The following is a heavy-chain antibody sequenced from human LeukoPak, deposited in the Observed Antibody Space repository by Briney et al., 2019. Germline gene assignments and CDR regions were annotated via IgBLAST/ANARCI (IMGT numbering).Heavy chain of an antibody. D-gene: IGHD2-15*01. CDR1: GGSISSSSYY. V-gene: IGHV4-39*07. J-gene: IGHJ5*02. CDR3: ARGRIVVVVAAIDQFDP. Sequence: PSETLSLTCTVSGGSISSSSYYWGWIRQPPGKGLEWIGSIYYSGSTYYNPSLKSRVTISVDTSKNQFSLKLSSVTAADTAVYYCARGRIVVVVAAIDQFDPWGQGTLVTVSS. CDR2: IYYSGST.